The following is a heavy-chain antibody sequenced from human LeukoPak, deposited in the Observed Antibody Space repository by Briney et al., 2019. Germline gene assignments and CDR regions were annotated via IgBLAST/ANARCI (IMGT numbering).Heavy chain of an antibody. CDR1: GFTVSSNY. V-gene: IGHV3-53*01. CDR3: ARVQTVDGYYYYGMDV. J-gene: IGHJ6*02. CDR2: ICSGGST. Sequence: GGSLRLSCAASGFTVSSNYMSWVRQAPGKGLEWVSVICSGGSTYYADSVKGRFTISRDNSKNTLYLQMNSLRAEDTAVYYCARVQTVDGYYYYGMDVWGQGTTVTVSS. D-gene: IGHD2-8*01.